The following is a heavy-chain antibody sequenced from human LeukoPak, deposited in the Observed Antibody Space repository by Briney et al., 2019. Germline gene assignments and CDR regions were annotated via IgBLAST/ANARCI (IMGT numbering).Heavy chain of an antibody. V-gene: IGHV3-21*01. CDR2: ISSSSSSI. J-gene: IGHJ4*02. D-gene: IGHD2-15*01. CDR3: ARDQGTPGPSYFDS. CDR1: GFTFSSYI. Sequence: GGSLRLSCAASGFTFSSYIMNWVRQAPGKGLEWVSCISSSSSSIYYGDSVKGRFTISRDNAKNSLYLQMNSLRAEDTAVYYCARDQGTPGPSYFDSWGQGTLVTVSS.